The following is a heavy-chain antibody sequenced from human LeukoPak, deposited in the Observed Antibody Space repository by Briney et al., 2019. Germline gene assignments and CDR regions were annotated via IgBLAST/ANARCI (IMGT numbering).Heavy chain of an antibody. CDR2: IYYSGST. J-gene: IGHJ4*02. V-gene: IGHV4-39*01. CDR3: ARGRGDYGLNYFDY. D-gene: IGHD4-17*01. Sequence: SETLSLTCTVSGDSISSSSYYWGWIRQPPGKGLEWIGSIYYSGSTYYNPSLKSRVTMSVDTSKNQFSLKLSSVTAADTAVYYCARGRGDYGLNYFDYWGQGTLVTVSP. CDR1: GDSISSSSYY.